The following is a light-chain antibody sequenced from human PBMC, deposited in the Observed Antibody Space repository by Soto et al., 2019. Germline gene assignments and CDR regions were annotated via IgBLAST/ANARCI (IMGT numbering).Light chain of an antibody. Sequence: DIQMTQSPSTLSASVGDRVTITCRASQSVSTWLAWYQQKPGKAPNLLIYDASTLESGVPSRFSGSGSGTEFTLTISSLQPDDFATYYCQQYNSYSREFGQGTKVEI. CDR3: QQYNSYSRE. CDR1: QSVSTW. J-gene: IGKJ1*01. V-gene: IGKV1-5*01. CDR2: DAS.